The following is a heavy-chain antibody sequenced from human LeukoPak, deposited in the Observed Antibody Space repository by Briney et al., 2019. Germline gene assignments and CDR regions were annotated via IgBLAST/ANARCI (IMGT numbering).Heavy chain of an antibody. CDR1: GGSFSGYY. CDR2: INNSGST. V-gene: IGHV4-34*01. CDR3: ARGRSDFWSGYLYYYYYMDV. D-gene: IGHD3-3*01. J-gene: IGHJ6*03. Sequence: SETLSLTCAVYGGSFSGYYWSWIRQPPGKGLEWIGEINNSGSTNYNPSLKSRVTISVDTSKNQFSLKLSSVTAADTAVYYCARGRSDFWSGYLYYYYYMDVWGKGTTVTVSS.